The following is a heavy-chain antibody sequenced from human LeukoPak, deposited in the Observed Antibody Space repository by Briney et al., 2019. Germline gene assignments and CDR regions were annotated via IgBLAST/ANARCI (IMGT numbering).Heavy chain of an antibody. V-gene: IGHV3-21*01. CDR1: GFTFSSYS. Sequence: GGSLRLSCAASGFTFSSYSMNWVRQAPGKGLEWVSSISSTSSYIYYADSVKGRFTISRDNAKNSLYLQMNSLRAEDTAVYYCARDSLAAAGTVDYWGQGTLVTVSS. CDR3: ARDSLAAAGTVDY. CDR2: ISSTSSYI. D-gene: IGHD6-13*01. J-gene: IGHJ4*02.